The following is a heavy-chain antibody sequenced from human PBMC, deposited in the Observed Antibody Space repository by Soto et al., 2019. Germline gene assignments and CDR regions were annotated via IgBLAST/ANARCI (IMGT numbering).Heavy chain of an antibody. Sequence: QITLKESGPTLVEPTQTLTLTCTYSGFSLRTTGVGVGWIRQPPGKALEWLGIIYWNDDKRYSPSLKNRFTLTSDPSKSQVVLTMTNMDPVDTATYYCAHTWGLPFDYWGQGTLVIVSS. D-gene: IGHD3-16*01. J-gene: IGHJ4*02. CDR1: GFSLRTTGVG. V-gene: IGHV2-5*01. CDR2: IYWNDDK. CDR3: AHTWGLPFDY.